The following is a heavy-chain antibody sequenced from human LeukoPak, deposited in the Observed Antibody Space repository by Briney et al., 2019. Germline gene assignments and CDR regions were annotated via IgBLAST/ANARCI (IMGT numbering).Heavy chain of an antibody. CDR2: IASDGSST. V-gene: IGHV3-74*01. CDR1: GFTLSSYW. D-gene: IGHD4-23*01. Sequence: GGSLRLSCAASGFTLSSYWMNWIRQAPGKGLVWVSRIASDGSSTTYADSVKGRFSISRDNAKNTLYLQMNSLRVEDTAVYYCARGRPHGNDYWGQGTLVTVSS. CDR3: ARGRPHGNDY. J-gene: IGHJ4*02.